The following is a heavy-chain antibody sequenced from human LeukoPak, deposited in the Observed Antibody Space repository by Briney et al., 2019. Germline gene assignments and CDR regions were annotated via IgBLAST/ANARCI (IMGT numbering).Heavy chain of an antibody. Sequence: PSETLSLPCTVSGGPISSYYWIWIRQSAGEGLEGIGRIYSSWSTNYNPSLKGRVTMSVDTSKNQFSLKMSSVTAADTAVYYCGRAQGYSSSWSFDYWGQGTLVTVSS. CDR3: GRAQGYSSSWSFDY. CDR2: IYSSWST. D-gene: IGHD6-13*01. V-gene: IGHV4-4*07. CDR1: GGPISSYY. J-gene: IGHJ4*02.